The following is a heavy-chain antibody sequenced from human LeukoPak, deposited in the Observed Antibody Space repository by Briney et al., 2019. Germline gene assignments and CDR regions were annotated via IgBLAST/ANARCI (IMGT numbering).Heavy chain of an antibody. J-gene: IGHJ4*02. Sequence: PSETLSLTCTVSGGSISSYYWSWIRQPPGKGLGWIGYIYYSGSTNYNPSLKSRVTISVDTSKNQFSLKLSSVTAADTAVYYCARRGGYSGYGNFDYWGQGTLVTVSS. CDR3: ARRGGYSGYGNFDY. CDR2: IYYSGST. V-gene: IGHV4-59*01. D-gene: IGHD5-12*01. CDR1: GGSISSYY.